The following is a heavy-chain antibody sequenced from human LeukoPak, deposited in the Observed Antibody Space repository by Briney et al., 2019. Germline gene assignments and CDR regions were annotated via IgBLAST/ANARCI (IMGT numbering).Heavy chain of an antibody. CDR3: AKRGAVIRVIRVGLRKEAYYFDS. Sequence: GGSLRLSCAVSGITLSNYGMSWVRQAPGKGLEWVAGISGSGGGTNYADSVKGRLTIPSDSHKTTLYLQMNGLRAEDTAVYFCAKRGAVIRVIRVGLRKEAYYFDSWGQGALVTVSS. CDR2: ISGSGGGT. V-gene: IGHV3-23*01. CDR1: GITLSNYG. D-gene: IGHD2-21*01. J-gene: IGHJ4*02.